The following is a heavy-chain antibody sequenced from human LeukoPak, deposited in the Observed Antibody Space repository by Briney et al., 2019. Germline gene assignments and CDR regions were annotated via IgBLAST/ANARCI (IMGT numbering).Heavy chain of an antibody. CDR2: INPNSGGT. V-gene: IGHV1-2*02. D-gene: IGHD6-13*01. J-gene: IGHJ5*02. Sequence: ASVKVSCKASGYTFTGYYMHWVRQAPGQGLEWMGWINPNSGGTNYAQKFQGRVTMTRDTSISTAYMELSRLRSDDTAVYYCAREMKQQLVLAWFDPWGQGTLVTVSS. CDR3: AREMKQQLVLAWFDP. CDR1: GYTFTGYY.